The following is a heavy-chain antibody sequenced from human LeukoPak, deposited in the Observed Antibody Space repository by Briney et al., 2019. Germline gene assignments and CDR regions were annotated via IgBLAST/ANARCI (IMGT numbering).Heavy chain of an antibody. V-gene: IGHV3-7*01. Sequence: GGSLRLSCAASGFTFSSYYMAWVRQAPGKGLEWVANIQQDGSQKYYLHSVKGRFTISRDNARNSLYLEMNSLRAEDAAVYYCAAQRAEGFDHWGQGTLVTVSS. CDR1: GFTFSSYY. J-gene: IGHJ4*02. CDR2: IQQDGSQK. CDR3: AAQRAEGFDH.